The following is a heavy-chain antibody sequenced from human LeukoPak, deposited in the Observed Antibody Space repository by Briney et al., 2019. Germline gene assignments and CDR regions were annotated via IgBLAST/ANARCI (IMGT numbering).Heavy chain of an antibody. J-gene: IGHJ4*02. CDR1: DVSINNYY. V-gene: IGHV4-59*01. D-gene: IGHD3-3*01. CDR3: ARASSSPGSGYYPFDY. Sequence: SETLSLTCTVSDVSINNYYWSWIRQPPGKGLEWTGYIHYTGNTNYNPSLKSRLIISIDTSKNQFSLKLRSVTAADTALYFCARASSSPGSGYYPFDYWGQGTLVTVSS. CDR2: IHYTGNT.